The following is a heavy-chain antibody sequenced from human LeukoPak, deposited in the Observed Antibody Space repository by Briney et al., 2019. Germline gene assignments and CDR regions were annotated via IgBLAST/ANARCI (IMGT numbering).Heavy chain of an antibody. J-gene: IGHJ3*02. Sequence: PGGSLRLSCAASGFTFSSYSMNWVRQAPGKGLEWVSYISSSSSTIYYADSVKGRFAISRDNAKNSLYLQMNSLRDEDTAVYYCARVDYYDSSGYYYVGVSDAFDIWGQGTMVTASS. CDR3: ARVDYYDSSGYYYVGVSDAFDI. D-gene: IGHD3-22*01. CDR1: GFTFSSYS. V-gene: IGHV3-48*02. CDR2: ISSSSSTI.